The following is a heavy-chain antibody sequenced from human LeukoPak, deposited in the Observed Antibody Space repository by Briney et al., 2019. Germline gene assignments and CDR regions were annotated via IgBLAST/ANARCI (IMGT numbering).Heavy chain of an antibody. CDR2: ISYDGSDK. Sequence: PGRSLRLSCAASGFTFSSYAMHWVRQAPGKGLEWVAVISYDGSDKYYADSVKGRFTISRDNSKNTLYLQMNSLRAEDTAVYYCARYSGYDYHYFDYWGQGTLVTVSS. D-gene: IGHD5-12*01. J-gene: IGHJ4*02. CDR3: ARYSGYDYHYFDY. CDR1: GFTFSSYA. V-gene: IGHV3-30-3*01.